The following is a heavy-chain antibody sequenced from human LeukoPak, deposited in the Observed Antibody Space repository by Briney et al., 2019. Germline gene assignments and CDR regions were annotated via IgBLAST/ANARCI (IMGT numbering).Heavy chain of an antibody. V-gene: IGHV4-61*02. CDR3: ARLDDRAARIAVGRSSTWSSRRGFDY. CDR1: GDSISSGSYY. Sequence: PSETLSLTCTVSGDSISSGSYYWSWIRQPAGKGLEWIGRIYTSGSTNYNPSLKSRVTISVDTPKNQFSLKLNSVTAADTAVYYCARLDDRAARIAVGRSSTWSSRRGFDYWGQGTLVTVSS. J-gene: IGHJ4*02. CDR2: IYTSGST. D-gene: IGHD6-13*01.